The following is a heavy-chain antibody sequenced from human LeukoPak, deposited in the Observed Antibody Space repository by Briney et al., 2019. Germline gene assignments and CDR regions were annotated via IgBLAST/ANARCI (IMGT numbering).Heavy chain of an antibody. D-gene: IGHD6-19*01. CDR3: ASCSVAGGVFDY. CDR1: GYTFTSYG. CDR2: ISAYNGNT. V-gene: IGHV1-18*01. J-gene: IGHJ4*02. Sequence: ASVKVSCKASGYTFTSYGISWVRRAPGQGLEWMGWISAYNGNTNYAQKLQGRVTMTTDTSTSTAYMELRSLRSDDTAVYYCASCSVAGGVFDYWGQGTLVTVSS.